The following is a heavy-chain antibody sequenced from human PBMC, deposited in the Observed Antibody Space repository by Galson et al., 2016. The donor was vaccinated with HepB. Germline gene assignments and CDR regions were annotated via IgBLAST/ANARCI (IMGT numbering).Heavy chain of an antibody. Sequence: SVKVSCKASGYTFTNYAMHWVRQAPGQSLEWMGWINAGNGYTKYSQNFQGRVTITRDTSASTAYMELSSLRSEDTAVYYCARPGGYCSGGSCYSPPADVWGQGTTVTVSS. J-gene: IGHJ6*02. CDR1: GYTFTNYA. V-gene: IGHV1-3*01. CDR2: INAGNGYT. D-gene: IGHD2-15*01. CDR3: ARPGGYCSGGSCYSPPADV.